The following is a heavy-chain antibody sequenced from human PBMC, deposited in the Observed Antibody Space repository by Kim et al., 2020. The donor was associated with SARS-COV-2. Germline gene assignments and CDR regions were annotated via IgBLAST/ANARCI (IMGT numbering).Heavy chain of an antibody. D-gene: IGHD3-22*01. V-gene: IGHV1-69*04. CDR2: IIPIFGIA. CDR1: GGTFSSYA. Sequence: SVKVSCKASGGTFSSYAISWVRQAPGQGLEWMGRIIPIFGIANYAQKFQGRVTITADKSTSTAYMELSSLRSEDTAVYYCARRYYYDSSGQRRAHDAFDIWGQGTMVTVSS. J-gene: IGHJ3*02. CDR3: ARRYYYDSSGQRRAHDAFDI.